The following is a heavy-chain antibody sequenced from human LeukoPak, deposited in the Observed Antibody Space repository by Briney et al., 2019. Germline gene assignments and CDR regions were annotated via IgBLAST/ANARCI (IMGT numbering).Heavy chain of an antibody. CDR3: ARADRLHGGPYLIGP. Sequence: ASLKVSCKASGYSFTDYYMHWVRQAPGQGLEWMGWINPNGGGTNSAQNFQGRVTMTRDTSITTVYMEVSWLTSDNTAIYYCARADRLHGGPYLIGPWGQGTLVTVSS. CDR1: GYSFTDYY. V-gene: IGHV1-2*02. CDR2: INPNGGGT. D-gene: IGHD2-21*01. J-gene: IGHJ5*02.